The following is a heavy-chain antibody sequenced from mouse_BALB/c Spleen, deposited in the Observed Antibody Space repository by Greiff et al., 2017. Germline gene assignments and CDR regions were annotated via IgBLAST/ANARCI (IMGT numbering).Heavy chain of an antibody. CDR1: GYSITSDYA. CDR2: ISYSGST. D-gene: IGHD4-1*01. Sequence: ESGPGLVKPSQSLSLTCTVTGYSITSDYAWNWIRQFPGNKLEWMGYISYSGSTSYNPSLKSRISITRDTSKNQFFLQLNSVTTEDTATYYCARWELSGPFAYWGQGTLVTVSA. J-gene: IGHJ3*01. V-gene: IGHV3-2*02. CDR3: ARWELSGPFAY.